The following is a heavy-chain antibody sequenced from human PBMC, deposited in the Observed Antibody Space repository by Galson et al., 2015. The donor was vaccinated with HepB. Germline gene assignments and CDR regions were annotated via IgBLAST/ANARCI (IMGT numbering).Heavy chain of an antibody. CDR2: ISSNGGST. V-gene: IGHV3-64D*06. CDR3: VKESIAVAGGGRGYFDY. CDR1: GFTFSSYA. J-gene: IGHJ4*02. Sequence: SLRLSCAASGFTFSSYAMHWVRQAPGKGLEYVSAISSNGGSTYYADSVKGRFTISRDNSKNTLYLQMSSLRAEDTAVYYCVKESIAVAGGGRGYFDYWGQGTLVTVSS. D-gene: IGHD6-19*01.